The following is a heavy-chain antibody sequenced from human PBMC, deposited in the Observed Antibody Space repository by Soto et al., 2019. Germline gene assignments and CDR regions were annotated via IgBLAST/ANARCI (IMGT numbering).Heavy chain of an antibody. CDR2: LYDVHGS. CDR3: ATWHEREHAFDI. J-gene: IGHJ3*02. D-gene: IGHD1-1*01. Sequence: DVQLVESGGGLIQHGESLRLSCAAFGLTISGIKYVAWVRQAPGKGLEWVSALYDVHGSFYADSVRGRFTTSSDSSKTTVYLQMNDLRPDDTAVYYCATWHEREHAFDIWGQGTTVTVSS. CDR1: GLTISGIKY. V-gene: IGHV3-53*01.